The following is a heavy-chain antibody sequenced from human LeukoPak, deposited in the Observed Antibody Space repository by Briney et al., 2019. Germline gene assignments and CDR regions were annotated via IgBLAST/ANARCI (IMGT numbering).Heavy chain of an antibody. V-gene: IGHV1-18*01. CDR3: ARDPSGSYDFDY. D-gene: IGHD1-26*01. CDR1: GYSFSSYD. J-gene: IGHJ4*02. CDR2: ISIYKGNT. Sequence: GVSVKVSCKPSGYSFSSYDISWVRQAPGQGLEWMGWISIYKGNTNYAQKFQGRVTMTRDTSTNTAYMELRSLRSDDTAVYYCARDPSGSYDFDYWGQGSLVTVSS.